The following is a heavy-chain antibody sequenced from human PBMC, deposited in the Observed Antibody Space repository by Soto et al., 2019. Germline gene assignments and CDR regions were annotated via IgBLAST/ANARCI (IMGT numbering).Heavy chain of an antibody. CDR2: IYSDDYT. CDR1: GFTVRSSY. CDR3: VRETPYHSRTWPTNNYYSMDV. Sequence: GGSLRLSCAASGFTVRSSYMSWVRQVPGKGLEWVSIIYSDDYTYYAASVKGRFTISRDNSRNTLFLQMSSLRPDDTAVYYCVRETPYHSRTWPTNNYYSMDVWGQGTAVTVS. V-gene: IGHV3-66*01. J-gene: IGHJ6*03. D-gene: IGHD6-13*01.